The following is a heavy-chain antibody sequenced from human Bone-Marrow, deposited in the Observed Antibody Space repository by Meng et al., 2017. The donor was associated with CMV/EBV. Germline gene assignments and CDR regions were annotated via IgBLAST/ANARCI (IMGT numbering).Heavy chain of an antibody. CDR3: ARAAVVIIRRAVY. CDR1: GGSISSSSYY. CDR2: IYYSGST. D-gene: IGHD3-3*01. V-gene: IGHV4-39*01. Sequence: GPLRLSCTVSGGSISSSSYYWGWIRQPPGKGLEWIGSIYYSGSTYYNPSLKSRVTISVDTSKNQFSLKLSSVTAADTAVYYCARAAVVIIRRAVYWGQGTLVTVSS. J-gene: IGHJ4*02.